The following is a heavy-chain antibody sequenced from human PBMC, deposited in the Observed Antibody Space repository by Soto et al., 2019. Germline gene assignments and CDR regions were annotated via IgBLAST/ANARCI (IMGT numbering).Heavy chain of an antibody. CDR3: ARDYRMVRGVMVRICFDY. J-gene: IGHJ4*02. D-gene: IGHD3-10*01. Sequence: EVQLVESGGGVVRPGGSLRLSCAASGFTFADYGMSWVRQAPGKGLEWVSGINWNGGSTGYADSVKGRFTISRDNAQNSLYLQMNSLRDEDTALYYCARDYRMVRGVMVRICFDYWGQGTLVTVSS. CDR2: INWNGGST. V-gene: IGHV3-20*04. CDR1: GFTFADYG.